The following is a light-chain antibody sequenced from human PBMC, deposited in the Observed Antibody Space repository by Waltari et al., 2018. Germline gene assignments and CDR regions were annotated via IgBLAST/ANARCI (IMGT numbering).Light chain of an antibody. CDR2: DSF. V-gene: IGKV3-20*01. CDR3: HQYDTSPQT. J-gene: IGKJ1*01. CDR1: QNIRCAY. Sequence: EVLLTQSPRTLSFSPGERATLSCRASQNIRCAYLALYQHSPGPAPRLLFYDSFIRATAIPHRFSGIGSGADVNHTISSLAPEDSAVFFCHQYDTSPQTFGQGTKV.